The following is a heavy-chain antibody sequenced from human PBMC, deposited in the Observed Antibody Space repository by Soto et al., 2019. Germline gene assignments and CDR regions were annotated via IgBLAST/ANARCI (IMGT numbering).Heavy chain of an antibody. CDR3: ARSLTTVVTMDV. D-gene: IGHD4-17*01. V-gene: IGHV4-39*01. Sequence: QLQLQESGPGLVKPSETLSLTCTVSGGSISSSSYYWGWIRQPPGKGLEWIGSIYYSGSTYYNPSLKSRVTICVDTSKNQFSLKLSSVTAADSAVYYCARSLTTVVTMDVLGQGTTVTVSS. CDR1: GGSISSSSYY. CDR2: IYYSGST. J-gene: IGHJ6*02.